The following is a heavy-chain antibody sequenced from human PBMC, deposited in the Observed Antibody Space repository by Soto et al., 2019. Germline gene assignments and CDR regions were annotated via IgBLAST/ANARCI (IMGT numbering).Heavy chain of an antibody. CDR2: ISHSGST. CDR3: ARRSCSSSTCYYYSLDV. D-gene: IGHD2-2*01. Sequence: QLQLQESGSGLVKSSQTLSLTCAVSGGSISSDGYSWSWIRQPPGKGLEWIGFISHSGSTYYNPSLKTRITISIDRSKNHFSLKLSSVTAADTAVYYCARRSCSSSTCYYYSLDVWGQGTTVTVSS. J-gene: IGHJ6*02. V-gene: IGHV4-30-2*01. CDR1: GGSISSDGYS.